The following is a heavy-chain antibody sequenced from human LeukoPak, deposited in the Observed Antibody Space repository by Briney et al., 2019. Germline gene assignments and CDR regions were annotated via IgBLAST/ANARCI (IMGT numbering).Heavy chain of an antibody. CDR2: ISSSSSYI. CDR1: GFTFSSYS. CDR3: ARDFDKVDV. Sequence: AGSLTLSCAVSGFTFSSYSMNCVRQPPGKGLEWVSSISSSSSYIYYADSVKGRFTISRDNAKNSLSLQMNSLIAADTAVYYWARDFDKVDVWSKGTTVTVSS. V-gene: IGHV3-21*01. J-gene: IGHJ6*04. D-gene: IGHD3-9*01.